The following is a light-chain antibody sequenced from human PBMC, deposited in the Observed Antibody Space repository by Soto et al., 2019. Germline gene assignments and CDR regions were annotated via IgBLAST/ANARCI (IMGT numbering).Light chain of an antibody. CDR2: AVS. CDR3: SSYTSSSTPHVV. V-gene: IGLV2-14*01. J-gene: IGLJ2*01. CDR1: GSDVGGYNY. Sequence: QSALTQPASVSGSPGQSITISCTETGSDVGGYNYVSWYQHHPGKAPKLMIYAVSNRPSGVSNRFSGSKSGNTASLTISGLQADDEADYYCSSYTSSSTPHVVFGGGTKLTVL.